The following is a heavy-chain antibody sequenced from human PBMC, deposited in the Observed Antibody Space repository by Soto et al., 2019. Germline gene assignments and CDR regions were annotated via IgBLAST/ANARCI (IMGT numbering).Heavy chain of an antibody. V-gene: IGHV2-26*01. D-gene: IGHD6-19*01. CDR3: ARRHLAVAVSPWFDP. CDR1: GLSITDSEMG. Sequence: QVTLKESGPVLVKPTETLTLRCTVSGLSITDSEMGVSWIRQPPGQPLEWLAHIDSSGEKAYRTFLKSGLAISKDTSKNQIALTMTNMDPADTATYYCARRHLAVAVSPWFDPWGQGIPVTVSS. CDR2: IDSSGEK. J-gene: IGHJ5*02.